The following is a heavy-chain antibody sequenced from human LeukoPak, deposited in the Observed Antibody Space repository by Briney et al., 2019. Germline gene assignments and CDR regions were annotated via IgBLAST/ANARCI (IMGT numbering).Heavy chain of an antibody. Sequence: SVKVSCKASGGTFSSYAISWVRQAPGQGLEWMGGIIPIFGTANYAQKFQGRVTITADKSTSTAYMELSSLRSEDTAVYYCARELGTYDILTGYYKPGWFDPWGQGTLVTVSS. V-gene: IGHV1-69*06. J-gene: IGHJ5*02. CDR2: IIPIFGTA. CDR1: GGTFSSYA. D-gene: IGHD3-9*01. CDR3: ARELGTYDILTGYYKPGWFDP.